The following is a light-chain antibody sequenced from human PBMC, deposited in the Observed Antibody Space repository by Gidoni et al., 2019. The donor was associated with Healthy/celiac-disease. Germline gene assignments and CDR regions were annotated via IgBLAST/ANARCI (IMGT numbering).Light chain of an antibody. V-gene: IGKV3-15*01. CDR1: QSVSSN. Sequence: EIVMTQSPATLSVSPGERATLSCRASQSVSSNLAWYQQKPGQAPRLLIYGASTRATGIPARFRGRGSGTEFTLTISSLQSEDFAVYYCQQYNNWPPYTFGQGTKLEIK. CDR2: GAS. J-gene: IGKJ2*01. CDR3: QQYNNWPPYT.